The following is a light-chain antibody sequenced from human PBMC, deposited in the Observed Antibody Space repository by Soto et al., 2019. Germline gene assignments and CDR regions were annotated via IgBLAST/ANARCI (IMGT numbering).Light chain of an antibody. CDR2: SAS. Sequence: DIQVAQFPSSLSASVGDRVTITCRASQAIGNYLAWYQQKGGGAPELLIFSASSLKRGVPSRFTGSGSGTDFALTISSLQPEDFATYYCQQSYSSPLTFGQGTRLEI. J-gene: IGKJ2*01. V-gene: IGKV1-39*01. CDR1: QAIGNY. CDR3: QQSYSSPLT.